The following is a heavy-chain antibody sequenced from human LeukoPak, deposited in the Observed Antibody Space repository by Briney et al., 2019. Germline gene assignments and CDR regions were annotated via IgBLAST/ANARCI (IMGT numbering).Heavy chain of an antibody. V-gene: IGHV3-74*01. J-gene: IGHJ4*02. CDR3: AKSRRVFSGYDPFDY. D-gene: IGHD5-12*01. Sequence: GGSLRLSCAASGFTFSNYWMHWDRQAPGKGLVWVAHSNSDGSSTSYADSVKGRFTISRDNAKNTLYLQMNSLRAEDTAVYYCAKSRRVFSGYDPFDYWGQGTLVTVSS. CDR2: SNSDGSST. CDR1: GFTFSNYW.